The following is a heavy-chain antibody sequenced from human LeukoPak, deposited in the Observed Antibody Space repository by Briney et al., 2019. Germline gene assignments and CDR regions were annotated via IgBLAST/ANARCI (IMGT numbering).Heavy chain of an antibody. J-gene: IGHJ4*02. V-gene: IGHV4-59*08. CDR2: IDDSGST. D-gene: IGHD6-13*01. Sequence: KPSETLSFTCNVSGGSFRNYCWSWIRQAPGKGLEWIGCIDDSGSTNYNPSLKSRVTFSVDTSKNQFSLKVRSVTAADTAVYYCARGQAGSLLDYWGQGILVTVSS. CDR3: ARGQAGSLLDY. CDR1: GGSFRNYC.